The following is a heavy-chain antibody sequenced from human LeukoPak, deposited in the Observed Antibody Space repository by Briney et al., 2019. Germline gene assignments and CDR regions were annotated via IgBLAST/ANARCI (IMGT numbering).Heavy chain of an antibody. Sequence: SETLSLTCTVSGYSINSGYYWVWIRQPPGKGLEWIGSIYRSGSTNYNPSLKSRVTISVDTSKNQFSQKVSSVTAADTAVYYCARGDCSGSICYSPMDVWGTGTTVTVSS. D-gene: IGHD2-21*01. CDR3: ARGDCSGSICYSPMDV. CDR2: IYRSGST. V-gene: IGHV4-38-2*02. CDR1: GYSINSGYY. J-gene: IGHJ6*03.